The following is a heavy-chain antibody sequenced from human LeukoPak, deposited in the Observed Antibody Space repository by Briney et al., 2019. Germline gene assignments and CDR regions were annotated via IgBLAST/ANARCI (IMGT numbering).Heavy chain of an antibody. D-gene: IGHD5-24*01. J-gene: IGHJ4*02. CDR3: ARGGRRWLQKIDY. CDR1: GFTFSSYS. V-gene: IGHV3-48*04. CDR2: ISSSSSTI. Sequence: GGSLRLSCAASGFTFSSYSMSWVRQAPGKGLEWVSYISSSSSTIYYADSVKGRFTISRDNAKNSLYLQMNSLRAEDTAVYYCARGGRRWLQKIDYWGQGTLVTVSS.